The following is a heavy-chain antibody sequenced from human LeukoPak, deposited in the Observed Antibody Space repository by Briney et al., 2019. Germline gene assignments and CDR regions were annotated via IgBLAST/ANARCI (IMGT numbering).Heavy chain of an antibody. V-gene: IGHV1-2*02. Sequence: ASVKVSCKASGYTFTGYYMHWVRQAPGQGLEWMGWINPNSGGTNYAQKFQGRVTMTRDTSISTAYMELSRMRSDDTAVYYCARARGGSGRGDYFDSWGQGTLSPSPQ. CDR3: ARARGGSGRGDYFDS. D-gene: IGHD3-16*01. CDR1: GYTFTGYY. CDR2: INPNSGGT. J-gene: IGHJ4*02.